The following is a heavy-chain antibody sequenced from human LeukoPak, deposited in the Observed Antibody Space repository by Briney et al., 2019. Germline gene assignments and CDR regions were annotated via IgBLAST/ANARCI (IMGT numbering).Heavy chain of an antibody. CDR2: IYYSGST. D-gene: IGHD6-19*01. J-gene: IGHJ3*02. Sequence: SETLSLTCTVSGGSISSYYWSWIRQPPGKGLEWIGYIYYSGSTNYNPSLKSRVTISVDTSKNQFSLKLSSVTAADTAVYYCARPYRSGWSGVFDIWGQGTMVTVSS. V-gene: IGHV4-59*08. CDR3: ARPYRSGWSGVFDI. CDR1: GGSISSYY.